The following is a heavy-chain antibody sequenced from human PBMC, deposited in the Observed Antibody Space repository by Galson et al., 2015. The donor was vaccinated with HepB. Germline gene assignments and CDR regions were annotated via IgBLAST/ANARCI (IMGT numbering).Heavy chain of an antibody. V-gene: IGHV1-46*01. D-gene: IGHD2-2*02. J-gene: IGHJ4*02. CDR3: ARGLVPAAIMGVAAAEYFDY. Sequence: SVKVSCKASGYTFTSYYMHWVRQAPGQGLEWMGIINPSGGSTSYAQKFQGRVTMTRDTSTSTVYMELSSLRSEDTAVYYRARGLVPAAIMGVAAAEYFDYWGQGTLVTVSS. CDR2: INPSGGST. CDR1: GYTFTSYY.